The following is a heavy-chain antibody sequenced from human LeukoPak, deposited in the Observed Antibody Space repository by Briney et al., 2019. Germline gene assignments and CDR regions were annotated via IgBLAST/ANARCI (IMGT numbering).Heavy chain of an antibody. J-gene: IGHJ4*02. CDR2: ISSSSSYI. D-gene: IGHD1-26*01. CDR3: ARALDIVGATSDY. Sequence: GGSLRLPCAASGFTFSSYSMNWVRQAPGKGLEWVSSISSSSSYIYYADSVKGRFTISRDNAKNSLYLQMNSLRAEDTAVYYCARALDIVGATSDYWGQGTLVTVSS. V-gene: IGHV3-21*01. CDR1: GFTFSSYS.